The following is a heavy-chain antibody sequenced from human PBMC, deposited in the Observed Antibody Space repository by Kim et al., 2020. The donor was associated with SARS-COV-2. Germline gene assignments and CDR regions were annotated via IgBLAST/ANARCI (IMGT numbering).Heavy chain of an antibody. CDR3: ARHAPKYSSSWYFDD. Sequence: PSRKSRVNISVDTSKNQYSLKLSSVTAADTAVYYCARHAPKYSSSWYFDDWGQGTLVTVSS. J-gene: IGHJ4*02. D-gene: IGHD6-13*01. V-gene: IGHV4-39*01.